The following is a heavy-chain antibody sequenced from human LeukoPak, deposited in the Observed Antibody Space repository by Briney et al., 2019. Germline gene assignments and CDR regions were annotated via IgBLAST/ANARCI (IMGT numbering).Heavy chain of an antibody. CDR3: AWDSSGRDAFDI. CDR1: GYTFTGYY. D-gene: IGHD3-22*01. CDR2: INPNSGGT. Sequence: GASVKVSCKASGYTFTGYYMHWVRQAPGQGLEWMGWINPNSGGTNYAQKFQGRVTVTRDTSISTAYMELSRLRSDDTAVYYCAWDSSGRDAFDIWGQGTMVTVSS. J-gene: IGHJ3*02. V-gene: IGHV1-2*02.